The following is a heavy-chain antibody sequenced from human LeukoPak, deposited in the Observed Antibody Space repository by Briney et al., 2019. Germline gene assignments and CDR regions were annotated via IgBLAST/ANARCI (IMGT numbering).Heavy chain of an antibody. CDR2: ITGSHGPT. CDR1: GFTFSSFG. D-gene: IGHD4-17*01. J-gene: IGHJ5*02. Sequence: QSGGSLRLSCAASGFTFSSFGMTWVRQAPGKGLEWVSSITGSHGPTYNTDSVKGRFTISRDNSENTLYLQMNSLRAEDTAVYYCTKDPNGDYVGAFDPWGQGTLVTVSS. V-gene: IGHV3-23*01. CDR3: TKDPNGDYVGAFDP.